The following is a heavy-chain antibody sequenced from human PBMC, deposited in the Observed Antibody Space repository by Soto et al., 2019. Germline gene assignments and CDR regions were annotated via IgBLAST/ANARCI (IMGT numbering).Heavy chain of an antibody. CDR1: GFTFSSYE. V-gene: IGHV3-48*03. CDR2: ISSSGSTI. Sequence: QSGGSLRLSCAASGFTFSSYEMNWVRQAPGKGLEWVSYISSSGSTIYYADSVKGRFTISRDNAKNSLYLQMNSLRAEDTAVYYCAREGGQQLAYGMDVWGQGTTVTVSS. CDR3: AREGGQQLAYGMDV. D-gene: IGHD6-6*01. J-gene: IGHJ6*02.